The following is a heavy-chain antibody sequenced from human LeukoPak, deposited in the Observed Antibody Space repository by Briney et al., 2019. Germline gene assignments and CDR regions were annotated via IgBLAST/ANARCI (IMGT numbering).Heavy chain of an antibody. CDR2: MNPNSGNT. Sequence: GASVKVSCKASGYTFTSYGISWVRQAPGQGLEWMGWMNPNSGNTGYAQKFQGRVTITRNTSISTAYMELSSLRSEDTAVYYCARSRSSGLNDYWGQGTLVTVSS. CDR3: ARSRSSGLNDY. CDR1: GYTFTSYG. D-gene: IGHD3-22*01. J-gene: IGHJ4*02. V-gene: IGHV1-8*03.